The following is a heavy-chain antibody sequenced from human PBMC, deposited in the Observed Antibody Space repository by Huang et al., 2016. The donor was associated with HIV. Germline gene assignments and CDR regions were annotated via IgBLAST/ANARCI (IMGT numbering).Heavy chain of an antibody. CDR2: INPSGST. Sequence: QVQLQQWGAGLLKPSETLSLTCAVYGGSFSGYYWGWIRQPPGKGLEWIGEINPSGSTNDNPSLKSRVTISVDTSKTKFSLKLNSVTAADTAVYYCARGPDYYDSSGREAFDIWGQGTMVTVSS. CDR1: GGSFSGYY. D-gene: IGHD3-22*01. J-gene: IGHJ3*02. CDR3: ARGPDYYDSSGREAFDI. V-gene: IGHV4-34*01.